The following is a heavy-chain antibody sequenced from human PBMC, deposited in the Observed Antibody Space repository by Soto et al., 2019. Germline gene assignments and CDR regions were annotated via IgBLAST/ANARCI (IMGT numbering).Heavy chain of an antibody. Sequence: EVPLVESGGGLVQPGGSLRLSCAASGFTFSSYWMSWVRQAPGKGLEWVANIKQDGSEKYYVDSVKGRFTISRDNAKNSLYLQTYSLRADDTAVYYCARDLAVVTAFVDYWGQGTVVTVSS. CDR3: ARDLAVVTAFVDY. V-gene: IGHV3-7*01. J-gene: IGHJ4*02. CDR1: GFTFSSYW. CDR2: IKQDGSEK. D-gene: IGHD2-21*02.